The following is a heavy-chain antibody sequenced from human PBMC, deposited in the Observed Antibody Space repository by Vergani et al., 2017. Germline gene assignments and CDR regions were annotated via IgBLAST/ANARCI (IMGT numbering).Heavy chain of an antibody. CDR2: IYPADYDT. CDR3: ARHTTYTDS. V-gene: IGHV5-51*01. CDR1: EYSFGNYW. D-gene: IGHD1-1*01. J-gene: IGHJ4*02. Sequence: EVELVQSGPEMRKPGESLKISCKGSEYSFGNYWIGWVRQMPGKGLEWIGIIYPADYDTRYSPSFQGQVTISADKSISTAFLQWDSLKASDTALYYCARHTTYTDSWGQGTLVTVSS.